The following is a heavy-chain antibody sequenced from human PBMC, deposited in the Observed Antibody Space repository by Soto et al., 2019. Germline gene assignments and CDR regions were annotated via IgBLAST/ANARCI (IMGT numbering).Heavy chain of an antibody. V-gene: IGHV1-69*13. CDR3: ARPDEGGYSSNHHYYYALDV. Sequence: SVKVSCKASGGTFRGYSISWVRQAPGQGLEWMGGIIPIFDITNYAQKFQGRVTITADESTSTAYMELSSLGSDDTAVYYCARPDEGGYSSNHHYYYALDVWGQGTTVTV. D-gene: IGHD3-22*01. CDR1: GGTFRGYS. CDR2: IIPIFDIT. J-gene: IGHJ6*02.